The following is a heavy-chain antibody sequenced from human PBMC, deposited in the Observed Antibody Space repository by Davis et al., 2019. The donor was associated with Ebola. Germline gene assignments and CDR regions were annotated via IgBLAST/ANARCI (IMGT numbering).Heavy chain of an antibody. CDR1: GGSFSGYY. Sequence: PSETLSLTCAVYGGSFSGYYWSWIRQPPGKGLEWIGEINHSGSTNYNPSLKSRVTISVDTSRNQFSLKLSFVTAADTAVYYCARLPLMEATTGVARYYFGMDVWGQGTTVTVSS. CDR2: INHSGST. J-gene: IGHJ6*02. CDR3: ARLPLMEATTGVARYYFGMDV. D-gene: IGHD1-26*01. V-gene: IGHV4-34*01.